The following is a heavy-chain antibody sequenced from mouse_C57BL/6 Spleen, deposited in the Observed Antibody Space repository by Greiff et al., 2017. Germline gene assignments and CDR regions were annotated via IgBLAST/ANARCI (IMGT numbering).Heavy chain of an antibody. CDR3: ARNWEDYFDY. V-gene: IGHV1-4*01. Sequence: LVESGAELARPGASVKMSCKASGYTFTSYTMHWVKQRPGQGLEWIGYINPSSGYTKYNQKFKDKATLTADKSSSTAYMQLSSLTSEDSAVYYCARNWEDYFDYWGQGTTLTVSS. D-gene: IGHD4-1*01. CDR2: INPSSGYT. CDR1: GYTFTSYT. J-gene: IGHJ2*01.